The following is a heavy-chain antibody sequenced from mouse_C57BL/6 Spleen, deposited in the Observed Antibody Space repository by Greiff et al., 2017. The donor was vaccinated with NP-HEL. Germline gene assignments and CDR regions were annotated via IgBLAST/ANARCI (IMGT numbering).Heavy chain of an antibody. D-gene: IGHD2-4*01. CDR1: GYTFTSYW. Sequence: QVQLQQPGAELVKPGASVKLSCKASGYTFTSYWMHWVKQRPGRGLEWIGRIDPNSGGTKYNEKFKSKATLTVDKPSSTAYMQLSSLTSEDSAVYYCARWDYDDDMLEYAMDYWGQGTSVTVSS. CDR3: ARWDYDDDMLEYAMDY. V-gene: IGHV1-72*01. J-gene: IGHJ4*01. CDR2: IDPNSGGT.